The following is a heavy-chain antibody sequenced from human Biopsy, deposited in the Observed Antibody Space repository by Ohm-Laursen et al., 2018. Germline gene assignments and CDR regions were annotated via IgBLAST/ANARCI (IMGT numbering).Heavy chain of an antibody. CDR1: GGTFSNYG. CDR2: NIPILGTG. D-gene: IGHD3-9*01. CDR3: ATKLTGYFHH. Sequence: SVKVSCKVPGGTFSNYGVNWVRQAPGQGLEWLGGNIPILGTGNYAQKFQDRVTVAADTSTSTATMELRSLRSDDAAVYYCATKLTGYFHHWGQGTLVIVSS. V-gene: IGHV1-69*06. J-gene: IGHJ1*01.